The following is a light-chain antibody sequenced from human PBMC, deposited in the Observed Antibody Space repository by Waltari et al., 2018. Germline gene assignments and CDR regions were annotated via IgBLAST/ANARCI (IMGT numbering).Light chain of an antibody. V-gene: IGKV1-39*01. J-gene: IGKJ2*01. Sequence: DIQMTQSPSSLSASVGGSVTMSCRASHNIDVFLNWYQQKPGKAPKLLIFGASSLQNGVPSRFSGSGSGTDFTLTITSLSSEYSATYYCQQSQGFPYTFGQGTKLEIK. CDR2: GAS. CDR3: QQSQGFPYT. CDR1: HNIDVF.